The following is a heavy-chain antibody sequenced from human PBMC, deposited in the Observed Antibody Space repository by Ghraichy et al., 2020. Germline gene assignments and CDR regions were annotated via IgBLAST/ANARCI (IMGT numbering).Heavy chain of an antibody. J-gene: IGHJ2*01. V-gene: IGHV4-4*02. CDR2: IHHSGRR. D-gene: IGHD2-21*02. CDR1: GASVTNNNW. Sequence: TLSLTCAVYGASVTNNNWWNWVRQSPGKGLEWIAEIHHSGRRNHNPSFKSRATISLDKSKNQLSLTLSPVTAADTAVYYCARALSVENGDFWFFDVWGRGTLVTVSS. CDR3: ARALSVENGDFWFFDV.